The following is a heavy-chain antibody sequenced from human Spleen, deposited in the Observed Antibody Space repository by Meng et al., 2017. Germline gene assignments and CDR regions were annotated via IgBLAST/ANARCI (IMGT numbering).Heavy chain of an antibody. CDR2: ISAYNGNS. J-gene: IGHJ4*02. Sequence: ASVKVSCKASGYTFTGYYMHWVRQAPGQGLEWMGWISAYNGNSNYAEKFQGRVTMTTDTSTSTVYLELRSLRSDDTAVYYCARKAGNCISTTCYSLDYWGQGTLVTVSS. D-gene: IGHD2-2*01. CDR3: ARKAGNCISTTCYSLDY. CDR1: GYTFTGYY. V-gene: IGHV1-18*04.